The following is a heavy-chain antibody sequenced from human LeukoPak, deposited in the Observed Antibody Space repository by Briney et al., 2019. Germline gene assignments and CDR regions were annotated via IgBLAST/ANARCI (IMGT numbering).Heavy chain of an antibody. CDR3: AKGPWYGSASDEDH. D-gene: IGHD6-6*01. J-gene: IGHJ4*02. CDR2: INQEGSEK. V-gene: IGHV3-7*03. Sequence: PGGSLRLSCAASRFTFSNYWMSWVRQAPGKGLEWVANINQEGSEKYYVDSVKGRFTISRDNAKNSLYLQMNSLRAEDTAVYYCAKGPWYGSASDEDHWGQGTLVTVSS. CDR1: RFTFSNYW.